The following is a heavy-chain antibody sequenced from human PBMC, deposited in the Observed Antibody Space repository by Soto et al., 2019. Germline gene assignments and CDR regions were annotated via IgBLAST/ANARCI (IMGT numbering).Heavy chain of an antibody. Sequence: QVQLVESGGGVVQPGRSLRLSCAASGFTFSSYGMHWVRQAPGKGLEWVAVIWYDGSNKYYADSVKGRFTISRDNSKNTLYLQMNSLRAEDTAVYYCARAMATTCITMVRGVITCYGMDVWGQGTTVTVSS. D-gene: IGHD3-10*01. J-gene: IGHJ6*02. V-gene: IGHV3-33*01. CDR1: GFTFSSYG. CDR2: IWYDGSNK. CDR3: ARAMATTCITMVRGVITCYGMDV.